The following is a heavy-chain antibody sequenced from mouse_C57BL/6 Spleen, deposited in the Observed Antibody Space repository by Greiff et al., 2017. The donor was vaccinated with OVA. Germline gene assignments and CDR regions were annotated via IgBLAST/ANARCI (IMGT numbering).Heavy chain of an antibody. CDR3: ARSYYGYDDGAWFAY. J-gene: IGHJ3*01. Sequence: VQLQQSGAELAKPGASVKLSCKASGYTFTSYWMHWVKQRPGQGLEWIGYINPSSGYTKYNQKFKDKATLTADKSSSTAYMQLRCLTYEDSAIYYCARSYYGYDDGAWFAYWSQGTLVTVSA. D-gene: IGHD2-9*01. CDR1: GYTFTSYW. CDR2: INPSSGYT. V-gene: IGHV1-7*01.